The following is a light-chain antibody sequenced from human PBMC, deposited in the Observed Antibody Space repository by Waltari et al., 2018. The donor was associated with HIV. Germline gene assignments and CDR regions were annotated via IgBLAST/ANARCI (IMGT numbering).Light chain of an antibody. CDR2: GAF. CDR3: QQSSVTPLT. CDR1: ENIAKY. Sequence: IQMTQSPSSLSASVGDRVSLSCRSSENIAKYLNWYQQRPGQAPKLLIHGAFNLQTGVPSRFSAGGSGADFTLTITNLQPEDVALYFCQQSSVTPLTFGGGTRVDIK. J-gene: IGKJ4*01. V-gene: IGKV1-39*01.